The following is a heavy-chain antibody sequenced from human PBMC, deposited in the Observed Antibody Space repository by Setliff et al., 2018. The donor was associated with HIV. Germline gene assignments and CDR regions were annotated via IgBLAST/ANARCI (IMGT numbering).Heavy chain of an antibody. CDR2: TYYRSKWSN. V-gene: IGHV6-1*01. Sequence: PSQTLSLTCAISGDSVSSNTAAWNWIRQSPSRGLEWLGRTYYRSKWSNDYAVSVKSRITINPDTSKNQFSLHLNSVTPGDTAVYYCARGGDWDDNYYMDVWGKGTTVTVSS. J-gene: IGHJ6*03. CDR1: GDSVSSNTAA. CDR3: ARGGDWDDNYYMDV. D-gene: IGHD1-1*01.